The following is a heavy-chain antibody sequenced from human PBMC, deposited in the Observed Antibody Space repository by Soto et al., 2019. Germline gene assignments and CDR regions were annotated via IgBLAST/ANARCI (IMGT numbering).Heavy chain of an antibody. D-gene: IGHD5-18*01. J-gene: IGHJ4*02. CDR2: ISGSGGST. Sequence: GGSLRLSCVASGFIFSNYAISWLRQGPGKGLEWVSAISGSGGSTYYADSVKGRFTISRDNSKNTLYLQMNSLRVEDSAVYYCVKERSGHSYDDSWGQGALVT. CDR1: GFIFSNYA. V-gene: IGHV3-23*01. CDR3: VKERSGHSYDDS.